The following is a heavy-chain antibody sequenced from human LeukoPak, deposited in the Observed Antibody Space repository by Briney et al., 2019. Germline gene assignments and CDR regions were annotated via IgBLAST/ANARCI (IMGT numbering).Heavy chain of an antibody. D-gene: IGHD3-22*01. CDR1: GFTFDDYA. CDR3: SKGGSGYYYVGAFEL. CDR2: ISWNSGSI. V-gene: IGHV3-9*03. J-gene: IGHJ3*01. Sequence: GGSLRLSCAASGFTFDDYAMHWVRQAPGKGLEWVSGISWNSGSIGYADSVKGRFTISRDNAKNSLYLQMNSLRAEDMALYYCSKGGSGYYYVGAFELWGQGTMVTVSS.